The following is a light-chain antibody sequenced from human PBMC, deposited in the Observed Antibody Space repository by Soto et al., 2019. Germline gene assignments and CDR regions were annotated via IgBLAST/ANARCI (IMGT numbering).Light chain of an antibody. CDR2: GAS. J-gene: IGKJ4*01. Sequence: EIVLTQSPGTLSLSPGERAPLSCRASQSVSSSYLAWYQQKPGQAPRLLIYGASIRATGIPDRFSGSGSGTDFTLAISRLEPEDFAVYFCQHYGSSLLTFGGGTKVDIK. CDR1: QSVSSSY. CDR3: QHYGSSLLT. V-gene: IGKV3-20*01.